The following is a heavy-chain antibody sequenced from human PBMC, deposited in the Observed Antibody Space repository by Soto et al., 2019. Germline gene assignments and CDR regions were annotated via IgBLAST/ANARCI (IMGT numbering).Heavy chain of an antibody. CDR1: GFTYSRYW. CDR3: VRDKYFDFWSGYYTAYQYYGMDV. Sequence: EVQLVESGGGSVQPGGSLRLSCSASGFTYSRYWMHWVRQAPGKGLVWVSRINGGGTTTTYEDSVKGRFTISRDNARNTLFLQMNSLRAEDTAVYYCVRDKYFDFWSGYYTAYQYYGMDVWGQGTTVTVSS. J-gene: IGHJ6*02. D-gene: IGHD3-3*01. CDR2: INGGGTTT. V-gene: IGHV3-74*01.